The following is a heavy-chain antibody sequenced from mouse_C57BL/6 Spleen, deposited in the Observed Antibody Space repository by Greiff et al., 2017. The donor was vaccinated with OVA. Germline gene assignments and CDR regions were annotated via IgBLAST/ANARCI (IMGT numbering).Heavy chain of an antibody. J-gene: IGHJ1*03. D-gene: IGHD2-10*02. Sequence: EVKLVESGGGLVQPGGSLKLSCAASGFTFSDYYMYWVRQTPEKRLEWVAYISNGGGSTYYPDTVKGRYTISRDNATNTLYLQMSRLKSEDTAMYYCAERYGNYWGYFDVWGTGTTVTVSS. CDR3: AERYGNYWGYFDV. CDR1: GFTFSDYY. CDR2: ISNGGGST. V-gene: IGHV5-12*01.